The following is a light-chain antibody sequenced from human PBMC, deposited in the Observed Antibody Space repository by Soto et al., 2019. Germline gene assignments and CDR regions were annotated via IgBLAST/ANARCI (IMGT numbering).Light chain of an antibody. CDR3: SSFANKYIRV. V-gene: IGLV2-8*01. CDR2: EVN. Sequence: QSALTQPPSASGSPGQSVTISCTGTSSDVGGYDRVSWYQQHPGKAPKLMIYEVNKRPSGVPDRFSGSKSGNTASLTVSGLQAEDEADYYCSSFANKYIRVFGTGTKLTVL. J-gene: IGLJ1*01. CDR1: SSDVGGYDR.